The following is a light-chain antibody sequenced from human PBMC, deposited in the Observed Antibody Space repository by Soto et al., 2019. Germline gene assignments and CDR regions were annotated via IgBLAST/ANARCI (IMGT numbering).Light chain of an antibody. J-gene: IGLJ1*01. Sequence: QSVLTQPPSVSGVPGQRVTISCTGGSPNIGAGYDVHWYQQLPGTAPKLLIYGNNNRPSGVPDRFSGSKSGTSASLAITGLQAEDEADYYCHSYDSSLSGFVFGTGTKVTVL. CDR3: HSYDSSLSGFV. CDR1: SPNIGAGYD. V-gene: IGLV1-40*01. CDR2: GNN.